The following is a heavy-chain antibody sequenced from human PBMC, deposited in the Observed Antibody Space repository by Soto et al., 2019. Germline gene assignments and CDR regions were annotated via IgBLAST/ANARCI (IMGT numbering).Heavy chain of an antibody. CDR3: ARGLERWRGAGNNYYFDY. J-gene: IGHJ4*02. Sequence: GGSLRLSCAASGFSFSSFAMDWVRQAPGKGLEWVAVITFDGSSAYYADSVKGRCTISRDNSRDTGYLPMTSLIAEDTAVYYCARGLERWRGAGNNYYFDYWGQGTLVTVSS. V-gene: IGHV3-30-3*01. CDR1: GFSFSSFA. D-gene: IGHD4-17*01. CDR2: ITFDGSSA.